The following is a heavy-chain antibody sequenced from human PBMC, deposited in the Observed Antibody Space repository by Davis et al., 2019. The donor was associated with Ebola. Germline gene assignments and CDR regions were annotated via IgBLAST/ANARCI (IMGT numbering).Heavy chain of an antibody. CDR1: GFTFSDYY. D-gene: IGHD3-10*01. J-gene: IGHJ6*03. Sequence: GGSLRLSCAASGFTFSDYYMNWIRQAPGKGLECISYISSSGSSIYYADSVKGRFTISRYNAKNSLYLQMNGLRAEDTAVYYCVRDYGRGWSSFYYYMDVWGKGTTVTVSS. CDR3: VRDYGRGWSSFYYYMDV. V-gene: IGHV3-11*04. CDR2: ISSSGSSI.